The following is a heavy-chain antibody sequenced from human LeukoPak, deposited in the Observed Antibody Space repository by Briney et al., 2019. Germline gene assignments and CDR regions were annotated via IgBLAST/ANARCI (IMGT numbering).Heavy chain of an antibody. CDR2: ISGSGDST. V-gene: IGHV3-23*01. D-gene: IGHD1-26*01. J-gene: IGHJ4*02. CDR1: AFTISSYA. Sequence: GGSLRLSCAASAFTISSYAMSWVRQAPGKGLEWVSTISGSGDSTYYADSVKGRFTISRDNSRDTLYLQMNSLRAEDTAVYYCAKHRQGEDSGSYYGMFDSWGQGILVTVSS. CDR3: AKHRQGEDSGSYYGMFDS.